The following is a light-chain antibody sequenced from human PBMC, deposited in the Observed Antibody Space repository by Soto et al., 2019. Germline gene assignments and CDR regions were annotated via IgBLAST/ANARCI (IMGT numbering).Light chain of an antibody. CDR3: QQSYSTPFT. J-gene: IGKJ5*01. Sequence: DIQMTQTPSSLSASVGDRVTITCRASQSISNYLKWYQQKTGKAPKLLIYAASSLQSGVPSRFSGSGSGTDFTLTISSLQPEDFATYYCQQSYSTPFTFGQGTRLEIK. CDR1: QSISNY. V-gene: IGKV1-39*01. CDR2: AAS.